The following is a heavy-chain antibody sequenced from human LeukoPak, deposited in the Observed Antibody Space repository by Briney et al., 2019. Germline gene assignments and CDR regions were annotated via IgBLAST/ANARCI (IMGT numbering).Heavy chain of an antibody. J-gene: IGHJ4*02. D-gene: IGHD2/OR15-2a*01. CDR3: AREGGPFRPLDY. CDR1: GGSITNTNY. V-gene: IGHV4-4*02. CDR2: VNLQGST. Sequence: PSETLSLTCGVSGGSITNTNYWTWVRQPPGKGLEWIGEVNLQGSTNYNPSLMGRVAISVDTSENHISLQLTSVTAADTAVYYCAREGGPFRPLDYSGQGTLVTVSS.